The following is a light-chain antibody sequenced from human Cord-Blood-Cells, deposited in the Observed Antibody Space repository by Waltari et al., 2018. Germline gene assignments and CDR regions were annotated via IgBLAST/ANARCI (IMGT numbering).Light chain of an antibody. CDR2: GAS. CDR3: QQYGSSPWT. V-gene: IGKV3-20*01. Sequence: EIVLTQSPGTLYLSPGERATLSCRASQSVSSSYLAWYQQKPGQAPRLLIYGASSRATGIPDRFSGSGSGTDFTLTISRLEPEDFAVYYCQQYGSSPWTFGQGP. J-gene: IGKJ1*01. CDR1: QSVSSSY.